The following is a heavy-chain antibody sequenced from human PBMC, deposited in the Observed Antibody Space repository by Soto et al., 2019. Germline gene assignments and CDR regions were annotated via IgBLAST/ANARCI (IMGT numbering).Heavy chain of an antibody. V-gene: IGHV4-4*02. J-gene: IGHJ4*02. CDR2: IYHSGST. CDR3: AYLGYCSGGSCYSRDY. D-gene: IGHD2-15*01. Sequence: PSETLSLTCAVSGGSISSSNWWSWVRQPPGKGLEWIGEIYHSGSTNYNPSLKSRVTISVDKSKNQFSLKLSSVTAADTAVYYCAYLGYCSGGSCYSRDYWGQGTLVTVSS. CDR1: GGSISSSNW.